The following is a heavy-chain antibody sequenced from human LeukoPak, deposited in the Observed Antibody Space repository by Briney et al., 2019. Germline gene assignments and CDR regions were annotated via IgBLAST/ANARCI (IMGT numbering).Heavy chain of an antibody. J-gene: IGHJ4*02. V-gene: IGHV5-51*01. Sequence: GESLKISCKGSGYKFSNYWIGWVRQMPGKGLEWMGIIYAGDSDTRYSPSFQGQVTISADKSISTAYLQRSSLKASDTAMYYCARGARIAARPYYFDYWGQGTLVTVTS. D-gene: IGHD6-6*01. CDR3: ARGARIAARPYYFDY. CDR2: IYAGDSDT. CDR1: GYKFSNYW.